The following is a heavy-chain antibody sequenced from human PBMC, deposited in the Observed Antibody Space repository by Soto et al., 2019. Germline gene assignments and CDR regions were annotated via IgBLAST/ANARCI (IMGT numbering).Heavy chain of an antibody. CDR3: AREPYDPENYYYYGMDV. Sequence: GGSLRLSCAASGFTFSSYGMHWVRQAPGKGLEWVAVIWYDGSNKYYADSVKGRFTISRDNSKNTLYLQMNSLRAEDTAVYYCAREPYDPENYYYYGMDVWGQGTTVTVSS. CDR2: IWYDGSNK. V-gene: IGHV3-33*01. CDR1: GFTFSSYG. D-gene: IGHD3-3*01. J-gene: IGHJ6*02.